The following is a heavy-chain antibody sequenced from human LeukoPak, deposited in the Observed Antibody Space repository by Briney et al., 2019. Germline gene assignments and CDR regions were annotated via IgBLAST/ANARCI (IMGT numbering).Heavy chain of an antibody. CDR1: GGSISSISSNNYH. V-gene: IGHV4-39*07. D-gene: IGHD6-6*01. J-gene: IGHJ4*02. CDR3: ARVNMQLGTGDY. CDR2: IYYSGST. Sequence: SETLSLTCIVSGGSISSISSNNYHWGWIRQPPGKGLEWIGSIYYSGSTNYNPSLKSRVTISVDTSKNQFSLKLSSVTAADTAVYYCARVNMQLGTGDYWGQGTLVTVSS.